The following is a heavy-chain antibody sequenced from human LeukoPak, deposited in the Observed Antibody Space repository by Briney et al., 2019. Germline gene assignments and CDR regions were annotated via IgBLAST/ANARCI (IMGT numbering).Heavy chain of an antibody. J-gene: IGHJ4*02. V-gene: IGHV1-69*04. CDR1: GGAFSSYA. CDR3: ARALVVRGYHYFDY. CDR2: IIPILGIA. D-gene: IGHD3-10*01. Sequence: GSSVKVSCKASGGAFSSYAISWVRQAPGQGLEWMGRIIPILGIANYAQKFQGRVTITADRSTSTAYMELRSLRSDDTAVYYCARALVVRGYHYFDYWGQGTLVTVSS.